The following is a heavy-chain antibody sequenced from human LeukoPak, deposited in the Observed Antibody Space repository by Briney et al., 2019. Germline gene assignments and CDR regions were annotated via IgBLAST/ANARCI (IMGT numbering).Heavy chain of an antibody. Sequence: SQTLSLTCAISGDSVSSNSAAWSWIRQSPSRGLEWLGRTYYRSKWYNDYAVSVKSRITINPDTSKNQFSLQLNSVTAADTAVYYCARDPVEYSSSPTFDPWGQGTLVTVSS. CDR1: GDSVSSNSAA. CDR2: TYYRSKWYN. V-gene: IGHV6-1*01. CDR3: ARDPVEYSSSPTFDP. J-gene: IGHJ5*02. D-gene: IGHD6-6*01.